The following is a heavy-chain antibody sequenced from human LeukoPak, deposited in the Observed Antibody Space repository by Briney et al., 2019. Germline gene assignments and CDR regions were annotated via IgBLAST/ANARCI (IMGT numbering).Heavy chain of an antibody. CDR1: GFTFSSYS. CDR3: ARTAGDSSGYYYVTFDY. CDR2: ISSSSSTI. Sequence: GGSLRLSCAASGFTFSSYSMNWVRQAPGKGLEWVSYISSSSSTIYYADSVKGRFTISRDNAKNSLYLQMNSLRAEDTAVYYCARTAGDSSGYYYVTFDYWGQGTLVTVSS. J-gene: IGHJ4*02. D-gene: IGHD3-22*01. V-gene: IGHV3-48*01.